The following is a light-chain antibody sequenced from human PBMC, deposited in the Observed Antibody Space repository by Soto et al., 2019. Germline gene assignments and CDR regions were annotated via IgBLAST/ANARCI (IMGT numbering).Light chain of an antibody. CDR2: GAS. V-gene: IGKV3-20*01. CDR1: QSVSSSY. Sequence: EIVLTQSPGTLSLSPGERATLSCRASQSVSSSYLAWYLQKAGQAPRLLIYGASSRATGIPDRFSGSGSGTDFTLTISRLEPEDFALYHCQQYGSSPWTFGQGTKVEIK. J-gene: IGKJ1*01. CDR3: QQYGSSPWT.